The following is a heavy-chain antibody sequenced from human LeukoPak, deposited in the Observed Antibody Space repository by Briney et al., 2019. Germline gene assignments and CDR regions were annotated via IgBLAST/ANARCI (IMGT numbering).Heavy chain of an antibody. J-gene: IGHJ4*02. CDR1: GYTFTSYA. CDR3: ARARLDGGNSPYSFDY. Sequence: ASVKVSCKASGYTFTSYAMHWVRQAPGQRLEWMGWINAGNGNTKYSQEFQGRVTITRDTSASTAYMVLSSLRSEDMAVYYCARARLDGGNSPYSFDYWGQGTLVTVSS. V-gene: IGHV1-3*03. D-gene: IGHD4-23*01. CDR2: INAGNGNT.